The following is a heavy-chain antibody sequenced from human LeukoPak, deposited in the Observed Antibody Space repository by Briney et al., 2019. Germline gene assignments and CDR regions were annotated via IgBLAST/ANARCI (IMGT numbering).Heavy chain of an antibody. D-gene: IGHD5-12*01. CDR1: GVTCDDYC. J-gene: IGHJ4*02. V-gene: IGHV3-20*04. CDR3: AKDPHFWLSLIDY. CDR2: INWNGGST. Sequence: PGGALILSCAAAGVTCDDYCGSGCLQAPGKELEEFTGINWNGGSTGYADSVKGRFTISRDNAKNSLYLQMNSLRAEDTALYYCAKDPHFWLSLIDYWGQGTLVTVSS.